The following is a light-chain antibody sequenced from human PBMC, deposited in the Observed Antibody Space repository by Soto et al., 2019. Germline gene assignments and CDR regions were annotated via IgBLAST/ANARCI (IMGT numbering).Light chain of an antibody. CDR3: SSCTSSSTLLYV. J-gene: IGLJ1*01. Sequence: QSVLTQPASVSGSPGQSITISCTGTSSDVGYYNYVSWYRQHPGKAPRLMIYEVNNRPSGVSNRFSGSKSGNTASLTIPGLQAEDEADYYCSSCTSSSTLLYVFGTGTKVTVL. CDR1: SSDVGYYNY. V-gene: IGLV2-14*01. CDR2: EVN.